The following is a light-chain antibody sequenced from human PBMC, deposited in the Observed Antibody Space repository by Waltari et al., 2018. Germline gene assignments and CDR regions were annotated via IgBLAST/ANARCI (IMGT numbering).Light chain of an antibody. Sequence: DIQMTQSPSSLSASLGDRVTITCRASQGISNDFAWYQQKPGKVPKLLIYAASTLQSGVPSRFSGSGSGTDFTLTISSLQPEDVATYYCQKYNSAPWTFGQGTKVEIK. CDR1: QGISND. V-gene: IGKV1-27*01. CDR3: QKYNSAPWT. J-gene: IGKJ1*01. CDR2: AAS.